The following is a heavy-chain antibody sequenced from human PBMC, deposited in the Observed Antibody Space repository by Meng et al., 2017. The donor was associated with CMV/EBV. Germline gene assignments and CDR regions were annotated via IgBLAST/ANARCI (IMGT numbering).Heavy chain of an antibody. CDR3: ARGSGSSPVDY. V-gene: IGHV4-34*01. CDR1: GGSFSGYY. D-gene: IGHD1-26*01. CDR2: INHSGST. Sequence: SQTLSLTCAVYGGSFSGYYWSWIRQPPGKGLEWIGEINHSGSTNYNPSLKSRVTISVDTSKNQFSLKLSSVTAADTAVYYCARGSGSSPVDYWGQGTLVTVSS. J-gene: IGHJ4*02.